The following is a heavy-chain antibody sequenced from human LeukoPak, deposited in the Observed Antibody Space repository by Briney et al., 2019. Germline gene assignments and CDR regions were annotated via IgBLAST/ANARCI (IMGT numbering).Heavy chain of an antibody. CDR2: IYSGGST. CDR1: GFIVSSNY. Sequence: GGSLRPSCAASGFIVSSNYMSWVRQAPGKGLEWVSIIYSGGSTYYADSVKGRFTISRDNSKNTLYLQMNSLRAEDTAVYYCARGLHRSGWRNWFDPWGQGTLVTVSS. J-gene: IGHJ5*02. D-gene: IGHD6-19*01. CDR3: ARGLHRSGWRNWFDP. V-gene: IGHV3-53*01.